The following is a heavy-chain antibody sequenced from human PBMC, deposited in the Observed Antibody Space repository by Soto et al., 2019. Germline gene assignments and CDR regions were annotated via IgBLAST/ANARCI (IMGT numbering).Heavy chain of an antibody. CDR1: GASVSSNNAA. CDR2: TYYRSRWYS. V-gene: IGHV6-1*01. J-gene: IGHJ4*02. CDR3: ARTLGYFDC. D-gene: IGHD3-16*01. Sequence: QVQLQQSGPGLVKPSQTLSLTCVISGASVSSNNAAWNWIRQSPSRGLEWLGRTYYRSRWYSEYAVSVKSRIIIKPDTSKNQFSLQLNSVTPEDTAVYYCARTLGYFDCWGQGTLVTVSS.